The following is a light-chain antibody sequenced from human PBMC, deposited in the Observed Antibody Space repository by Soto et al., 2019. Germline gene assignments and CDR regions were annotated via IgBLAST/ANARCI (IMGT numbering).Light chain of an antibody. CDR1: QSVDTNY. V-gene: IGKV3-20*01. CDR2: GAS. J-gene: IGKJ1*01. CDR3: QQYATSLGT. Sequence: ELVLPQSPGTLSLAPGERATLSCRASQSVDTNYLAWYQQQPGQAPRLLLHGASSRATGIPDRFRGSGSGTDFALTITGLEPEDGGVYYWQQYATSLGTFGQGTKVDIK.